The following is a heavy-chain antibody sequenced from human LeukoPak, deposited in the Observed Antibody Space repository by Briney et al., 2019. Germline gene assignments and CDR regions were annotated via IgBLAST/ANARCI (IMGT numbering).Heavy chain of an antibody. CDR2: IDYSGRT. CDR3: ASPKPDYDILTGYYKREYFQH. CDR1: GGSISSSSYY. Sequence: SETLSLTCTVSGGSISSSSYYWGWLRQPPGTGGEGIGSIDYSGRTYSIPPLKSRLTISVDTSKTQFSLKLSSLTAADTAVYYCASPKPDYDILTGYYKREYFQHWGQGTLVTVSS. D-gene: IGHD3-9*01. V-gene: IGHV4-39*01. J-gene: IGHJ1*01.